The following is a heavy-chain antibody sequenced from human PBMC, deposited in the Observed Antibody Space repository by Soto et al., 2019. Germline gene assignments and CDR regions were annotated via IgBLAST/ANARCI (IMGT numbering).Heavy chain of an antibody. V-gene: IGHV4-38-2*01. CDR2: IYHRGST. CDR3: ARALPGYYGMDV. D-gene: IGHD2-21*01. CDR1: GYSISSGYY. Sequence: SETLSLTCAVSGYSISSGYYWGWLRPPPGKGLEWRGSIYHRGSTYYNPSLKGRVTISVDASKNQFSLKLSSVTAADTAVYYCARALPGYYGMDVWGQGTTVTVSS. J-gene: IGHJ6*02.